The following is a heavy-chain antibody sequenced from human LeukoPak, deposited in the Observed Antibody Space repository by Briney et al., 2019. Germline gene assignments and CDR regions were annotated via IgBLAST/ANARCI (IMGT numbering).Heavy chain of an antibody. Sequence: GGSLRLSCAASGFTFSSYWMHWVRQAPGKGLVWVSRINSDGSSTSYADSVKGRFTISRDNAKNTLYLQMNSLRAGDTAVYYCARERYSYGFDYWGQGTLVTVSS. J-gene: IGHJ4*02. CDR3: ARERYSYGFDY. CDR2: INSDGSST. CDR1: GFTFSSYW. D-gene: IGHD5-18*01. V-gene: IGHV3-74*01.